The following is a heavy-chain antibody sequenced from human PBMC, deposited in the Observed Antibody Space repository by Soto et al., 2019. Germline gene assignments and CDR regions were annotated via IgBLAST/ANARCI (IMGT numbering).Heavy chain of an antibody. V-gene: IGHV5-10-1*01. CDR1: GYSFTSYW. CDR2: IDPSDSYT. CDR3: ARQGPLYYDFWSGYYYYYYYGMDV. Sequence: GESLKISCKGSGYSFTSYWISWVRQMPGKGLEWMGRIDPSDSYTNYSPSFQGHVTISADKSISTAYLQWSSLKASDTAMYYCARQGPLYYDFWSGYYYYYYYGMDVRGQGTTVTVPS. J-gene: IGHJ6*02. D-gene: IGHD3-3*01.